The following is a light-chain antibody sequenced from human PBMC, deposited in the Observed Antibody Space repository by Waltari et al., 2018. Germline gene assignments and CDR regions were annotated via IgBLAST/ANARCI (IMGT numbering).Light chain of an antibody. Sequence: YDLTQSPSLSVSPGQTASITCSADQLGQKYVSWYQLRPGQSPRLVIYDDSRRPSGIPARFSGSNSGNTATLTITGTQSMDEADYYCQAWDGVAVVFGGGTQLTVL. J-gene: IGLJ3*02. V-gene: IGLV3-1*01. CDR3: QAWDGVAVV. CDR1: QLGQKY. CDR2: DDS.